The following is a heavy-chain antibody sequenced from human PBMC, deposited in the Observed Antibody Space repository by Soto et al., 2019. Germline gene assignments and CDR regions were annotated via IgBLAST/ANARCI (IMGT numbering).Heavy chain of an antibody. J-gene: IGHJ5*02. D-gene: IGHD3-22*01. V-gene: IGHV4-38-2*02. CDR1: GYSISSGYY. CDR3: ARDKNFGYYYDSSGYYLNWFDP. Sequence: PSETLSLTCAVSGYSISSGYYWCFIRQPPGKGLECIGSIYHSGSTYYNPSLKSRVTISVDTSKNQFSLKLSSVTAADTAVYYCARDKNFGYYYDSSGYYLNWFDPWGQGTLVTVSS. CDR2: IYHSGST.